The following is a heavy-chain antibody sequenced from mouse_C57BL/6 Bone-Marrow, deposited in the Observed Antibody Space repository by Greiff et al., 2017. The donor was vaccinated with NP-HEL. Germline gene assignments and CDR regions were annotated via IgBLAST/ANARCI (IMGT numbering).Heavy chain of an antibody. V-gene: IGHV1-81*01. CDR3: AGYCGIPYIDV. CDR1: GYTFTSYG. Sequence: VQLQESGAELARPGASVKLSCKASGYTFTSYGISWVKQRTGQGLEWIGEIYPRSGNTYYTEKFKGKATMTADKSSTTVYMELRSLTSEDSAVYYYAGYCGIPYIDVWGTGTTVTVSS. D-gene: IGHD1-1*01. CDR2: IYPRSGNT. J-gene: IGHJ1*03.